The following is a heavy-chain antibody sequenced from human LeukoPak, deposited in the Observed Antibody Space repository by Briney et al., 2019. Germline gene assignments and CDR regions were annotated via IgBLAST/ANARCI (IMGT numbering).Heavy chain of an antibody. CDR3: VIERLVGLGYFDP. V-gene: IGHV3-74*01. D-gene: IGHD3/OR15-3a*01. CDR2: INSDESSI. Sequence: GGSLRLSCTGSGFTFISYWMHWVRQTPGKGLVWVSRINSDESSISYADSVKGRFTSSRDNARNTLYLQMNSLRPEDTAVYYCVIERLVGLGYFDPWGQGIQVTVSS. CDR1: GFTFISYW. J-gene: IGHJ5*02.